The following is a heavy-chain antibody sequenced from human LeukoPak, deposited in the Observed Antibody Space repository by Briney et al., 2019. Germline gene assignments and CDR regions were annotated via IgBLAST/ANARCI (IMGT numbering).Heavy chain of an antibody. CDR2: IYYSGST. Sequence: SETLSLTCAVYGGSFSGYSWSWIRQPPGKGLEWIGYIYYSGSTNYNPSLKSRVTISVDTSKNQFSLKLSSVTAADTAVYYCARVGGTTVTSAFDIWGQGTMVTVSS. CDR1: GGSFSGYS. J-gene: IGHJ3*02. CDR3: ARVGGTTVTSAFDI. V-gene: IGHV4-59*01. D-gene: IGHD4-11*01.